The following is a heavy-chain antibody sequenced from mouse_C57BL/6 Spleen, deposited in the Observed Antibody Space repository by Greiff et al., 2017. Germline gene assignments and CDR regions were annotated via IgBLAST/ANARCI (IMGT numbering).Heavy chain of an antibody. CDR1: GYTFTDHT. V-gene: IGHV1-78*01. J-gene: IGHJ3*01. D-gene: IGHD1-1*01. CDR2: IYPRDGSP. CDR3: ASDRSYGSSYGFAY. Sequence: QVQLQQSDAELVKPGASVKISCKVSGYTFTDHTIHWMKQRPEQGLEWIGYIYPRDGSPKYNEKFKGKATLTADKSASTAYMQLNSLTSEDSSDYFCASDRSYGSSYGFAYWGQGTLVTVSA.